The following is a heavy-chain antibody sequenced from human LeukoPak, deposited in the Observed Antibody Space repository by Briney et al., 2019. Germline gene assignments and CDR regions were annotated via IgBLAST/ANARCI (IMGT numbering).Heavy chain of an antibody. V-gene: IGHV3-23*01. CDR2: ISGSGGST. CDR3: AKDLSPYDSSGYYY. CDR1: GFTFSSYA. J-gene: IGHJ4*02. Sequence: PGGSLRLSCAASGFTFSSYAMSWVRQAPGKGLEWVSAISGSGGSTYYADSVKGRFTISRDNSKNTLYLQMNSPRAEDTAVYYCAKDLSPYDSSGYYYWGQGTLVTVSS. D-gene: IGHD3-22*01.